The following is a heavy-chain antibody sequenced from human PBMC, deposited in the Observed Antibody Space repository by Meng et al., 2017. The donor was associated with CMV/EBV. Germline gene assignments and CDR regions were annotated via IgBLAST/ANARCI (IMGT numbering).Heavy chain of an antibody. J-gene: IGHJ4*02. CDR1: GGSVSSGSYY. Sequence: ETLSLTCTVSGGSVSSGSYYWSWIRQPPGKGLEWVSSISSSSSYIYYADSVKGRFTISRDNAKNSLYLQMNSLRAEDTAVYYCAKCIAVAGNSDYWGQGTLVTVSS. V-gene: IGHV3-21*01. D-gene: IGHD6-19*01. CDR2: ISSSSSYI. CDR3: AKCIAVAGNSDY.